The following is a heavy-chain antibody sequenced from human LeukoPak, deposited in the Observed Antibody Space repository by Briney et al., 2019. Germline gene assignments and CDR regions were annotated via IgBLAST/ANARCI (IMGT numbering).Heavy chain of an antibody. J-gene: IGHJ3*02. CDR2: IYYSGST. CDR3: ASAERTTMVRGVTHDAFDI. Sequence: PSETLSLTCIVASGSISTYYWGWIRQPPGKGLEWIGSIYYSGSTYYNPSLKSRVTISVDTSKNQFSLKLSSVTAADTAVYYCASAERTTMVRGVTHDAFDIWGQGTMVTVSS. D-gene: IGHD3-10*01. CDR1: SGSISTYY. V-gene: IGHV4-39*01.